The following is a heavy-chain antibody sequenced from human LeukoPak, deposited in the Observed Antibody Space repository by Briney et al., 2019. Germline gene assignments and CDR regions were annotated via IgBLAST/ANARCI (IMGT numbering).Heavy chain of an antibody. CDR2: INPSGGST. CDR3: GGTVTENDAFDI. J-gene: IGHJ3*02. Sequence: ASVKVSCKASGYTFTSYYMHWVRLAPGQGLEWMGMINPSGGSTSYAQNFQGRVTMTRDMSTSTAYMELSSLRSEDTAVYYCGGTVTENDAFDIWGQGTMVTVSS. D-gene: IGHD4-17*01. CDR1: GYTFTSYY. V-gene: IGHV1-46*01.